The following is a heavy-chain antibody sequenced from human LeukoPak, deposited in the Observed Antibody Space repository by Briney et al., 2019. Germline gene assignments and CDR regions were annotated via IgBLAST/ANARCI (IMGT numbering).Heavy chain of an antibody. CDR3: ARRGSSGWYSGSGYYYYYYGMDV. Sequence: GGSLRLSCAASGFTFSSYGMHWVRQAPGKGLEWVAVIWYDGSNKYYADSVKGRFTISRDNSKNTLYLQMNSLRAEDTAVYYCARRGSSGWYSGSGYYYYYYGMDVWGQGTTVTVSS. J-gene: IGHJ6*02. CDR2: IWYDGSNK. CDR1: GFTFSSYG. V-gene: IGHV3-33*01. D-gene: IGHD6-19*01.